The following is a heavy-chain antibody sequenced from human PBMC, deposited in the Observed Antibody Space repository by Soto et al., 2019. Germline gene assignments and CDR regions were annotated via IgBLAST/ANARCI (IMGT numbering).Heavy chain of an antibody. Sequence: QITLKESGPTLVKPTQTLTLTCTFSGFSLSTRGVGVGWIRQPPGKALEWLTLIYWDDDKRYSPSLRSRLTIPKDPSKNPVVLTMTTMDPVDTATYYCVHIIRGWEEGYCSDSRCYRFDYWGQGTLVTVSS. J-gene: IGHJ4*02. V-gene: IGHV2-5*02. CDR1: GFSLSTRGVG. D-gene: IGHD2-15*01. CDR2: IYWDDDK. CDR3: VHIIRGWEEGYCSDSRCYRFDY.